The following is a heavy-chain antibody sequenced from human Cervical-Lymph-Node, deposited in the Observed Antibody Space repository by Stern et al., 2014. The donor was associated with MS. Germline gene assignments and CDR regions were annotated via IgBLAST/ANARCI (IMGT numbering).Heavy chain of an antibody. Sequence: QVQLVESGAEVKKPGASVKVSCKASGGTFSSYAISWVRQAPGQGLEWMGVICPIIGKAHYAQKFHGRVTMTADESTSTAYMELSSLRSEDTAVYYCANLWGGYYYGMDVWGQGTTVTVSS. D-gene: IGHD2-21*01. J-gene: IGHJ6*02. CDR2: ICPIIGKA. CDR3: ANLWGGYYYGMDV. CDR1: GGTFSSYA. V-gene: IGHV1-69*01.